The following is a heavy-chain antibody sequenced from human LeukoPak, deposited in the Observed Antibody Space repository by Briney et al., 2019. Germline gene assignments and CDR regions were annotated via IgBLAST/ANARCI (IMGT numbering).Heavy chain of an antibody. J-gene: IGHJ6*02. V-gene: IGHV3-33*01. CDR3: AREPGFFGDITTGYYYGMDV. CDR2: IWYDGSNK. CDR1: GFTFSSYG. D-gene: IGHD2-21*02. Sequence: PGGSLRLSCAASGFTFSSYGMHWVRQAPGKGLEWVAVIWYDGSNKYYADSVKGRFTISRDNSKNTLYLQMNSLRAEDTAVYYCAREPGFFGDITTGYYYGMDVWGQGTTVTVSS.